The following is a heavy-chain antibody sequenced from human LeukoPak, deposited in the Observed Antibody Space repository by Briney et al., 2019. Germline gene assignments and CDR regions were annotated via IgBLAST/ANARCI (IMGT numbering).Heavy chain of an antibody. CDR2: IIPIFGTA. J-gene: IGHJ4*02. CDR3: ARVPSYYYDSSGYYDY. Sequence: GSSVKVSCKASGGTFSSYAISWVRQAPGQGLEWMGRIIPIFGTANYAQKFQGRVTITTDESTSTAYMELSSLRSEDTAVYYCARVPSYYYDSSGYYDYWGQGTLVTVSS. CDR1: GGTFSSYA. D-gene: IGHD3-22*01. V-gene: IGHV1-69*05.